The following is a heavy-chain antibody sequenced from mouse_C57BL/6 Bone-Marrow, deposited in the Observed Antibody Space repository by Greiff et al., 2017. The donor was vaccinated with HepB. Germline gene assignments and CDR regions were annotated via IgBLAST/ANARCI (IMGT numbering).Heavy chain of an antibody. CDR3: VRRLLRDYYAMDY. Sequence: EVKLQESGGGLVQPKGSLKLSCAASGFSFNTYAMNWVRQAPGKGLEWVARIRSKSNNYATYYADSVKDRFTISRDDSESMLYLQMNNLKTEDTAMYYCVRRLLRDYYAMDYWGQGTSVTVSS. J-gene: IGHJ4*01. D-gene: IGHD6-1*01. CDR1: GFSFNTYA. V-gene: IGHV10-1*01. CDR2: IRSKSNNYAT.